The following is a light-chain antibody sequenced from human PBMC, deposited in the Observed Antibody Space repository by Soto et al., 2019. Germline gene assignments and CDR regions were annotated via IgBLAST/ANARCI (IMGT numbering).Light chain of an antibody. CDR1: SSDIGTYDY. V-gene: IGLV2-8*01. Sequence: LTQPPSASGSLGQSVTISCTGTSSDIGTYDYVSWYQQHPGRAPTLIIFEVSKRPLGVPDRFSGSKSGNTASLIVSGLQPDDEAEYHCTSYTGDDFTFVFGTGTKVTVL. J-gene: IGLJ1*01. CDR3: TSYTGDDFTFV. CDR2: EVS.